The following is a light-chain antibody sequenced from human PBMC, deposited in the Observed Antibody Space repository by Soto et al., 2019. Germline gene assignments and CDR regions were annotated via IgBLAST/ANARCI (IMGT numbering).Light chain of an antibody. J-gene: IGKJ1*01. CDR3: QQYDYSRT. CDR2: DVS. Sequence: DVQLTQSPSTLSASVGDRVTITCRASQSISTWLAWYQQRPGRAPXXLIYDVSNLESGVPSRFSGSGSGTEFTLTITSLQPEDFGIDYCQQYDYSRTFGQGTKVDIK. CDR1: QSISTW. V-gene: IGKV1-5*01.